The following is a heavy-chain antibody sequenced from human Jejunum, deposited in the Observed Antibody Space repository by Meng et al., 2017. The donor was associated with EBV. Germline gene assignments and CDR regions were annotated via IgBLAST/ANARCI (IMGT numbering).Heavy chain of an antibody. J-gene: IGHJ4*02. CDR1: GVSISSGGYS. V-gene: IGHV4-30-2*01. CDR3: ARGAYFDY. Sequence: PLGAGSGLGNPSGTMSLACAGTGVSISSGGYSCHWTRQPPGKGRQWFGYIYYIGSAFYNPSLKSRVTLSVDRSKNQFSLNLSSVTAADAAVYYWARGAYFDYWGQGTLVTVSS. CDR2: IYYIGSA.